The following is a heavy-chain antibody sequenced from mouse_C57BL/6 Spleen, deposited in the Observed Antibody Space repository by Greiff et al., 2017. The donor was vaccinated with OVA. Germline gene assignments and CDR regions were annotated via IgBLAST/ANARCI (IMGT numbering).Heavy chain of an antibody. CDR2: IYPRSGNT. Sequence: QVQLKQSGAELARPGASVKLSCKASGYTFTSYGISWVKQRTGQGLEWIGEIYPRSGNTYYNEKFKGKATLTADKSSSTAYIELRSLTSEDSAVYFCARSGSSYYYGSSSPYYFDYWGQGTTLTVSS. J-gene: IGHJ2*01. D-gene: IGHD1-1*01. CDR1: GYTFTSYG. CDR3: ARSGSSYYYGSSSPYYFDY. V-gene: IGHV1-81*01.